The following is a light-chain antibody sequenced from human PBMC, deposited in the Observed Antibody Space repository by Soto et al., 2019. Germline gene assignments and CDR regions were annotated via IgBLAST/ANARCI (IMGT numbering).Light chain of an antibody. Sequence: EIVLTQSPGTLSLSPGDRATLSCRASQSLSSTYLAWYQQKPGQAPRLLIYGTSSRATGIPDRFSGSGSGTDFTLTISRLEPEDFAMYYCQQYFTSPLTFGGGTKVDIK. CDR3: QQYFTSPLT. J-gene: IGKJ4*01. CDR2: GTS. V-gene: IGKV3-20*01. CDR1: QSLSSTY.